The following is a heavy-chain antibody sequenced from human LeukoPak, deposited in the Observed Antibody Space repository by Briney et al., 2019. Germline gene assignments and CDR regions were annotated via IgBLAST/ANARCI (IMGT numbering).Heavy chain of an antibody. V-gene: IGHV4-61*02. D-gene: IGHD6-19*01. J-gene: IGHJ4*02. CDR2: IYTSGST. CDR3: ARGAVADDYYFDY. CDR1: GGSIGSGSYY. Sequence: SETLSLTCTVSGGSIGSGSYYWSWIRQPAGKGLEWIGRIYTSGSTNYNPSLKSRVTISADTSKNQFSLKLSSVTAADTAVYYCARGAVADDYYFDYWGQGTLVTVSS.